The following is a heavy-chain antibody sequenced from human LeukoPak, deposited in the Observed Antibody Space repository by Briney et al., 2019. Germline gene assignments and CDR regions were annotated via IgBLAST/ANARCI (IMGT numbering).Heavy chain of an antibody. Sequence: PGGSLRLSCAASGFSFNDYGMSWVRQAPGQGPEWVSGITWNGGSTDYAASVKGRFTISRDNAKNSLYLQMNSLRAEDTAVYYCARDLYRIVVVPHYFDYWGQGTLVTVSS. CDR1: GFSFNDYG. J-gene: IGHJ4*02. CDR3: ARDLYRIVVVPHYFDY. V-gene: IGHV3-20*04. CDR2: ITWNGGST. D-gene: IGHD3-22*01.